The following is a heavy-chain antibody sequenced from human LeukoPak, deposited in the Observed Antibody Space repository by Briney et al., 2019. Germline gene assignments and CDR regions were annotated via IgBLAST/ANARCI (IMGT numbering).Heavy chain of an antibody. J-gene: IGHJ3*02. CDR1: RFTFSNYG. CDR3: ARGKGDGYNYWSDAFDI. CDR2: IRYDGGRK. D-gene: IGHD5-24*01. Sequence: GGSLRLSCTASRFTFSNYGMHWVRQAPGKGLEWVAFIRYDGGRKNFADSVKGRFTISRDNAKNSLYLEMNSLRTEDTAVYYCARGKGDGYNYWSDAFDIWGQGTMVSVSS. V-gene: IGHV3-30*02.